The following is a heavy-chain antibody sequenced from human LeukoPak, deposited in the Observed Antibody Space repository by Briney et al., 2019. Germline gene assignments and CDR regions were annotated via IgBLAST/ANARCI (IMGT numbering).Heavy chain of an antibody. V-gene: IGHV4-30-4*01. CDR1: GGSISSGDYY. Sequence: PSQTLSLTCTVSGGSISSGDYYWSWIRQPPGKGLEWIGYIYCSGSTYYNPSLKSRVTISVDTSKNQFSLKLSSVTAADTAVYYCAREGVSTLEGSYWGQGTLVTVSS. CDR3: AREGVSTLEGSY. J-gene: IGHJ4*02. CDR2: IYCSGST. D-gene: IGHD2-2*01.